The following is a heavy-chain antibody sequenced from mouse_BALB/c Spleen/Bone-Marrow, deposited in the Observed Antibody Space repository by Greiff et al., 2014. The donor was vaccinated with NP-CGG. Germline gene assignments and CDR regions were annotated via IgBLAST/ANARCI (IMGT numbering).Heavy chain of an antibody. J-gene: IGHJ4*01. Sequence: VKLVESGPDLAAPSQSLSITCTVSGFSLNSYGVHWVRQPPGKGLEWLGVIWSDGSTTYNSALKSRLSISKDNSKSQLFLKMNSLQTDDTAMYYCARHERGYPYAMDYWGQGTSVTVSS. CDR2: IWSDGST. CDR3: ARHERGYPYAMDY. V-gene: IGHV2-6-2*01. CDR1: GFSLNSYG. D-gene: IGHD2-2*01.